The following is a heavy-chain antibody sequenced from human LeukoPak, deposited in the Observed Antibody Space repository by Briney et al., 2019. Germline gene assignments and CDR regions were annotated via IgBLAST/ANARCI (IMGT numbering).Heavy chain of an antibody. CDR1: GRSFSGYY. CDR3: ARNPDYGGNP. D-gene: IGHD4-23*01. Sequence: PSETLSLTCAVYGRSFSGYYWSWIRQPPGKGLEWIGEINHSGSINYNPSLKSRVTISVDTSKNQFSLKLSSVTAADTAVYYCARNPDYGGNPWGQGTLVTVSS. CDR2: INHSGSI. J-gene: IGHJ5*02. V-gene: IGHV4-34*01.